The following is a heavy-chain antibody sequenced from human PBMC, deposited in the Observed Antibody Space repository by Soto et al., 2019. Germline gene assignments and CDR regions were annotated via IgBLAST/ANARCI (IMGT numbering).Heavy chain of an antibody. Sequence: ASVKVSCKAFGYTFNAFYMHWVRQAPGHGLEWMGVINPSGDGTSYAQKFQGRVTMTRDTSTSTVYMELSSLRSEDTAVYYCAGVALGYDYADVWGQGTTGTVSS. CDR2: INPSGDGT. D-gene: IGHD4-17*01. CDR3: AGVALGYDYADV. V-gene: IGHV1-46*02. J-gene: IGHJ6*02. CDR1: GYTFNAFY.